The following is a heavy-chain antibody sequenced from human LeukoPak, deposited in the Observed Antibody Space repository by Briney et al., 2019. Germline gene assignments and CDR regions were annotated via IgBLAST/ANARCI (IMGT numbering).Heavy chain of an antibody. CDR1: GFTFGSYG. CDR3: ATGGSESYYRLDY. Sequence: PGGSLRLSCAASGFTFGSYGMHWVRQAPGKGLEWVAVISYDGSNKYYADSVKGRFTISRDNSRNTLYLQMNSLRAEDTAVYYCATGGSESYYRLDYWGQGTLVPVSS. J-gene: IGHJ4*02. D-gene: IGHD3-10*01. CDR2: ISYDGSNK. V-gene: IGHV3-30*03.